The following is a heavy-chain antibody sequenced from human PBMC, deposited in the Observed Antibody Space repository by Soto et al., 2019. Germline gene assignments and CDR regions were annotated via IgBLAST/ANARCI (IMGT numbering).Heavy chain of an antibody. CDR3: ASEQGYCTNGVCFTVSFDI. CDR2: MNPNSGNT. J-gene: IGHJ3*02. Sequence: ASVRVSYRASGYTFTSSDINWVRQATGQGLEWMGWMNPNSGNTGYAQKFQGRVTMTRNTSISTAYMELSSLRSEDTAVYYCASEQGYCTNGVCFTVSFDIWGLGTMVTVSS. V-gene: IGHV1-8*01. CDR1: GYTFTSSD. D-gene: IGHD2-8*01.